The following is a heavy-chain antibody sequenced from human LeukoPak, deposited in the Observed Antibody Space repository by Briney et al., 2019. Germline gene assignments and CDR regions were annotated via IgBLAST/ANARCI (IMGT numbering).Heavy chain of an antibody. CDR2: ISSSSSYI. CDR3: ASQRTYCSGGGCYKEFDY. J-gene: IGHJ4*02. Sequence: GGSLRLSCAASGFTFSSYSMTWVRQAPGKGLEWVSSISSSSSYIYYADSVKGRFAISRDNAKNSLYLQMNSLRAEDTAVYYCASQRTYCSGGGCYKEFDYWGQGTLVTVSS. CDR1: GFTFSSYS. V-gene: IGHV3-21*01. D-gene: IGHD2-15*01.